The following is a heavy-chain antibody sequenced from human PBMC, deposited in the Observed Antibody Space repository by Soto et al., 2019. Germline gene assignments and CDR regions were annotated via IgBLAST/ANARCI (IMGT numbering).Heavy chain of an antibody. J-gene: IGHJ4*02. CDR1: GFTFSNYA. D-gene: IGHD5-12*01. Sequence: EVQLLESGGGLVQPGGSLRLSCAVSGFTFSNYAMSWVRQAPGKGLEWVSVISGSGGSTFYADSVKGRFTISRDNSKKTLHLQMNSLRAEDTAVYYSAKDSGSSGLFDYWGQGTLVAVSS. CDR3: AKDSGSSGLFDY. CDR2: ISGSGGST. V-gene: IGHV3-23*01.